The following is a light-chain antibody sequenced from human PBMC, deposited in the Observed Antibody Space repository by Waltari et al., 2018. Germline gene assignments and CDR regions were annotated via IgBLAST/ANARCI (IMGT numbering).Light chain of an antibody. Sequence: DIVMTQSPDSLAVSLGERATINCKSSQSVLYSPNNKNYLAWYQQKPGQPPQLLISWASTRESGVPYRFSGSGSGTDFTLTISSLQAEDVAVYYCHQYANSPWTFGQGTKVEVK. V-gene: IGKV4-1*01. CDR2: WAS. CDR3: HQYANSPWT. CDR1: QSVLYSPNNKNY. J-gene: IGKJ1*01.